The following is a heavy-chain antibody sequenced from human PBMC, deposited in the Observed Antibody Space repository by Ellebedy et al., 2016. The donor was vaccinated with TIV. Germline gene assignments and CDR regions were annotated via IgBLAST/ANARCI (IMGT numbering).Heavy chain of an antibody. J-gene: IGHJ6*03. V-gene: IGHV3-7*01. CDR2: IKQDGSAK. CDR1: GFTFSSYW. Sequence: GGSLRLXCAASGFTFSSYWMQWVRQAPGKGLEWVANIKQDGSAKYYVDSVKGRFTNSRDNAKSSVYLQMNNLRAEDTAVYYCARRYMDVWGKGTTVTVSS. CDR3: ARRYMDV.